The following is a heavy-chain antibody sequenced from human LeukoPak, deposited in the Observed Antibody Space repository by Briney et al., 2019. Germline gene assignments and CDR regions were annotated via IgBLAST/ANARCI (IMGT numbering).Heavy chain of an antibody. CDR1: GYTFTSYD. V-gene: IGHV1-8*03. J-gene: IGHJ5*02. CDR3: ARAAAVAGTGNWFDP. CDR2: MNPNSGNT. Sequence: ASVKVSCKASGYTFTSYDVNWVRQATGQGLEWMGWMNPNSGNTGYAQKFQGRVTITRNTSISTAYMELSSLRFEDTAVYYCARAAAVAGTGNWFDPWGQGTLVTVSS. D-gene: IGHD6-19*01.